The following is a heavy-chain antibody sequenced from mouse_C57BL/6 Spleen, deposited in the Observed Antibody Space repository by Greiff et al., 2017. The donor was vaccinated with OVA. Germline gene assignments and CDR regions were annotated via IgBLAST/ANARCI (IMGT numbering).Heavy chain of an antibody. Sequence: VQLQQSGPELVKPGASVKISCKASGYAFSSSWMNWVKQRPGKGLEWIGRIYPGDGDTNYNGKFKGKATLNADKSSSTAYMQLSSLTSEDSAVYFCAREGSTMVDYWGQGTTLTVSS. CDR2: IYPGDGDT. CDR3: AREGSTMVDY. J-gene: IGHJ2*01. V-gene: IGHV1-82*01. D-gene: IGHD2-1*01. CDR1: GYAFSSSW.